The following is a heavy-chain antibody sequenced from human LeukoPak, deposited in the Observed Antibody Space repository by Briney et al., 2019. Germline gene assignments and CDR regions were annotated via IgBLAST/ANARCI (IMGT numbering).Heavy chain of an antibody. D-gene: IGHD6-13*01. V-gene: IGHV4-34*01. CDR2: INHSGST. CDR1: GGSFSGYY. J-gene: IGHJ4*02. CDR3: AREAAAGIVIFDY. Sequence: PSETLSLTCAVYGGSFSGYYWSWIRQPPGKGLEWIGEINHSGSTNYNPSLKSRVTISVDTSKNQFSLKLSSVTAADTAVYYCAREAAAGIVIFDYWGQGTLVTVSS.